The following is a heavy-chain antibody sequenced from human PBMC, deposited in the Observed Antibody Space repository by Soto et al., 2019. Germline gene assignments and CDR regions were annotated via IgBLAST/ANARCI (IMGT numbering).Heavy chain of an antibody. D-gene: IGHD2-15*01. CDR2: ISSNGGST. Sequence: EVQLVESGGGLVQPGGSLRLSCVASGFTFSSYAMHWVRQAPGKGLEYVSAISSNGGSTYYANSVKGRFTISRDNSKNTLYLQMGSLRAEDMAVYYCARQGSGSYYFDYWGQGTLVTVSS. CDR1: GFTFSSYA. V-gene: IGHV3-64*01. J-gene: IGHJ4*02. CDR3: ARQGSGSYYFDY.